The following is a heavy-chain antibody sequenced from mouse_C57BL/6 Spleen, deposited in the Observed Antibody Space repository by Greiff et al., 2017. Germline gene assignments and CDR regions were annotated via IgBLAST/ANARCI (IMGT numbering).Heavy chain of an antibody. V-gene: IGHV1-69*01. D-gene: IGHD2-4*01. CDR3: ARDHDHEGFAY. CDR2: IDPSDSYT. J-gene: IGHJ3*01. CDR1: GYTFTSYW. Sequence: QVQLQQPGAELVMPGASVKLSCKASGYTFTSYWMHWVKQRPGQGLEWIGEIDPSDSYTNYNQKFKGKSTLTVDKSSSTAYMQLSILTSEDSAVYCCARDHDHEGFAYWGQGTLVTVSA.